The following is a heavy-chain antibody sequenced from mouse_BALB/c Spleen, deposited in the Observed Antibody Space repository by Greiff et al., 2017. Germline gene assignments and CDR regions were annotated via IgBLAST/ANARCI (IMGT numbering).Heavy chain of an antibody. Sequence: VKLMESGPGLVAPSQSLSITCTVSGFSLTSYGVNWVRQPPGKGLEWLGVIWAGGSTKYNSALMSRLSISKDNSKSQVFLKMNSLQTDDTAMYYCAREDTSYCAWFAYWGQGTLVTVSA. V-gene: IGHV2-9*02. D-gene: IGHD2-10*01. CDR3: AREDTSYCAWFAY. CDR2: IWAGGST. CDR1: GFSLTSYG. J-gene: IGHJ3*01.